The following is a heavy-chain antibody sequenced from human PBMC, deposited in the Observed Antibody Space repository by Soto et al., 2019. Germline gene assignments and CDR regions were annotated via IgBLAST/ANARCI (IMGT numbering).Heavy chain of an antibody. CDR2: IKEDGSGK. CDR3: VRVGRLGGY. D-gene: IGHD3-16*01. CDR1: GFTFSSYW. Sequence: LRLSCTASGFTFSSYWMSWVRQAPGKGLGWVANIKEDGSGKYYVDSVKGRFSISRDNARNSLYLQMNSLRVEDTAVYYCVRVGRLGGYWGQGALVTVSS. V-gene: IGHV3-7*03. J-gene: IGHJ4*02.